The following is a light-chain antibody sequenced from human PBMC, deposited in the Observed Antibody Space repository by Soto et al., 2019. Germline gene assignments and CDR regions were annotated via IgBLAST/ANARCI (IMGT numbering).Light chain of an antibody. J-gene: IGKJ3*01. V-gene: IGKV1-27*01. CDR3: QKYNFAPLT. CDR1: QRVGTF. CDR2: GAS. Sequence: DIPMTQSPSSLSASVGDRVTITCRASQRVGTFLAWYQQKPGMVPKVLIYGASNLQSGVPSRFSGSGSGTEFTLTISSLQPEDVATYYCQKYNFAPLTFGPGTIVDIK.